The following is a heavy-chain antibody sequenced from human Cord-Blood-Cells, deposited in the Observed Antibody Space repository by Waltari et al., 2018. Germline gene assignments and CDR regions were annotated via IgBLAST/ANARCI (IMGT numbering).Heavy chain of an antibody. CDR1: GGSFSGYY. D-gene: IGHD6-13*01. V-gene: IGHV4-34*01. CDR2: INHSGST. Sequence: QVQLQQWGAGLLKPSETLSLTCAVYGGSFSGYYWSWIRQPPGKGLEWIGEINHSGSTTSNPSRKSRFTISVDTAKNQFSLKLSSVTAADTAVYYCARPLQAAAPQDAFDIWGQGTMVTVSS. CDR3: ARPLQAAAPQDAFDI. J-gene: IGHJ3*02.